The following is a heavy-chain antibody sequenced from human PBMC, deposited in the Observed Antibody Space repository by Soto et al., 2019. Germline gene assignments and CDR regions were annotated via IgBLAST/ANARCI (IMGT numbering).Heavy chain of an antibody. CDR2: VFSSGTT. CDR3: ARVGDSGYYWYFDY. Sequence: SETLSLTCTVSGDSITSYYWTWIRQAAGKRLECIGRVFSSGTTNYNPSLKSRVTMSVDTSENQLSLKLTSVTAADTAVYYCARVGDSGYYWYFDYWGQGALVTVSS. CDR1: GDSITSYY. J-gene: IGHJ4*02. D-gene: IGHD3-22*01. V-gene: IGHV4-4*07.